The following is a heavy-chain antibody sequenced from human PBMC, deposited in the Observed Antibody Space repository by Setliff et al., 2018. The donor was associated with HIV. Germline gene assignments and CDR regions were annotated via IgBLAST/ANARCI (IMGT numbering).Heavy chain of an antibody. CDR2: ISSSGSYI. CDR3: ARSRSTRDAFDT. Sequence: KPGGSLRLSCEASGFTVIDYALNWVRQAPGKGLEWVSSISSSGSYIYYAASLKGRFTITRDNARNSLYLEMSTLRAEDTALYYCARSRSTRDAFDTWGRGTMVTVSS. J-gene: IGHJ3*02. D-gene: IGHD2-2*01. V-gene: IGHV3-21*01. CDR1: GFTVIDYA.